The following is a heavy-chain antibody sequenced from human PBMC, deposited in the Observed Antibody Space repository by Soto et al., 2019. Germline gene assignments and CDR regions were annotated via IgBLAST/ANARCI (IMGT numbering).Heavy chain of an antibody. CDR1: GFTFSSYG. J-gene: IGHJ4*02. CDR2: ISYDGSNK. D-gene: IGHD1-1*01. Sequence: QVQLVESGGGVVQPGRSLRLSCAASGFTFSSYGMHWVRQAPGKGLEWVAVISYDGSNKYYADSVKGRFTIPRDNSKNTLYLQMNTLRAEDTAVYYCAKDRARNDGYWGQGTLVTVSS. CDR3: AKDRARNDGY. V-gene: IGHV3-30*18.